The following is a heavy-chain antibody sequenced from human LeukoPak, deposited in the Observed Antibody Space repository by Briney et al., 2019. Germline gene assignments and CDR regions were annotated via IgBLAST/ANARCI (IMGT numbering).Heavy chain of an antibody. Sequence: SETLSLTCTVSGGSISSSSYYWGWIRQPPGKGLEWIGSIYYSGSTYYNPSLKSRVTISVDTSKNQFSLKLSSVTAADTAVYYCARHRRSLVYYYDSSRGYYFDYWGQGTLVTVSS. CDR1: GGSISSSSYY. CDR3: ARHRRSLVYYYDSSRGYYFDY. J-gene: IGHJ4*02. V-gene: IGHV4-39*01. CDR2: IYYSGST. D-gene: IGHD3-22*01.